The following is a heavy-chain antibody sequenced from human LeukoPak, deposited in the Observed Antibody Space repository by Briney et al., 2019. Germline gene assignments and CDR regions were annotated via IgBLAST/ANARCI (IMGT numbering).Heavy chain of an antibody. J-gene: IGHJ4*02. CDR3: ARDRFPAMGEGYFDY. D-gene: IGHD5-18*01. V-gene: IGHV3-30*02. CDR2: VRYDGSNT. Sequence: PGGSLRLSCAASGFTFINYGMHWVRQAPGKGLEWVAFVRYDGSNTYYADSVKGRFTISRDNSKNTLYLQMNSLRAEDTAVYYCARDRFPAMGEGYFDYWGQGTLVTVSS. CDR1: GFTFINYG.